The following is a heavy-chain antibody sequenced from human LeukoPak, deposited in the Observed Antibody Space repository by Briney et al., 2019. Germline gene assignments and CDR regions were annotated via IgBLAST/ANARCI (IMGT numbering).Heavy chain of an antibody. D-gene: IGHD6-13*01. CDR1: GYTFTSYD. CDR2: INPNSGNT. V-gene: IGHV1-8*03. J-gene: IGHJ3*02. Sequence: ASVKVSCKASGYTFTSYDINWVRQATGQGLEWMGWINPNSGNTGYAQKFQGRVTLTRDTSISTAYMELSSLRSEDTAVYYCAREGCVSSSCIGAFDIWGQGTMVTVSS. CDR3: AREGCVSSSCIGAFDI.